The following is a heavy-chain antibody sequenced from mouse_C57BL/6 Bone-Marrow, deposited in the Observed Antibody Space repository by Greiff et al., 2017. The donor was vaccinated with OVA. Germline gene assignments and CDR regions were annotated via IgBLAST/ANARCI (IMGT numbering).Heavy chain of an antibody. J-gene: IGHJ2*01. CDR1: GYTFTSYW. V-gene: IGHV1-64*01. D-gene: IGHD1-1*01. CDR2: IHPNSGST. CDR3: ARFYYYGSSYGY. Sequence: QVQLQQPGAELVKPGASVKLSCKASGYTFTSYWMHWVKQRPGQGLEWIGMIHPNSGSTNYNEKFKSKATLTVDKSSSTAYMQLSSLTSEDSAVYYCARFYYYGSSYGYWGKGTTLTVSS.